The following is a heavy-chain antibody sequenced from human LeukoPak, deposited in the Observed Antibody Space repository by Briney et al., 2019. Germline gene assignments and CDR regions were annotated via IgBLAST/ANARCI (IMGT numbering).Heavy chain of an antibody. CDR3: AELGITMIGGV. CDR1: GFTFSSFY. V-gene: IGHV3-74*01. D-gene: IGHD3-10*02. J-gene: IGHJ6*04. Sequence: GGSLRLSCAASGFTFSSFYMHWVRQAPGKGLVWVSRINSDGSSTTYADSVKGRFTISRDNAKNSLYLQMNSLRAEDTAVYYCAELGITMIGGVWGKGTTVTISS. CDR2: INSDGSST.